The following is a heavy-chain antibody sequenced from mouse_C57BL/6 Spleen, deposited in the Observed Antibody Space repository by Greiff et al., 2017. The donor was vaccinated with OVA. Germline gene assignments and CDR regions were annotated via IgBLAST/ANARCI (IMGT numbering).Heavy chain of an antibody. CDR3: ARAVDITTVVAHWYLDV. D-gene: IGHD1-1*01. J-gene: IGHJ1*03. V-gene: IGHV1-55*01. CDR1: GYTFTSYW. Sequence: QVQLQQPGAELVKPGASVKMSCKASGYTFTSYWITWVKQRPGQGLEWIGDIYPGSGSTNYTEKFKSKATMTVDTSSSTAYMQLSRLTSEDSADYYCARAVDITTVVAHWYLDVWGTGTTVTVSS. CDR2: IYPGSGST.